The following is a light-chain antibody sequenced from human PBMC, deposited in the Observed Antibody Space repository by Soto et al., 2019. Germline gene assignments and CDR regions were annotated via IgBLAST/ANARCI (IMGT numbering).Light chain of an antibody. Sequence: EIELTQSPGTLSLSPGKRATLSCRASQSISSSYLAWYQQRPGLAPRLLIYGASSRATGIPDRFSGSGSGTEFTLTISRLEPEDFAVYYCQQYGSSSWTFGQGTKVEIK. CDR3: QQYGSSSWT. CDR1: QSISSSY. V-gene: IGKV3-20*01. CDR2: GAS. J-gene: IGKJ1*01.